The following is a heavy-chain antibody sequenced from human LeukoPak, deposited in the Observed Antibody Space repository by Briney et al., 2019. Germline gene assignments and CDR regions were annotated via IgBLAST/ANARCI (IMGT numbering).Heavy chain of an antibody. D-gene: IGHD6-19*01. CDR1: GGSISSYY. CDR2: ISRNGDS. CDR3: ARNGGYSNGWGRYYYYLDV. Sequence: SETLSLTCTVSGGSISSYYWSWIRQPPGKGLEWIGEISRNGDSTYSPSFNSRIMLLKDTSKKQFSLQLSSVTAADTAVYYCARNGGYSNGWGRYYYYLDVWGTGTAVTVSS. J-gene: IGHJ6*03. V-gene: IGHV4-34*01.